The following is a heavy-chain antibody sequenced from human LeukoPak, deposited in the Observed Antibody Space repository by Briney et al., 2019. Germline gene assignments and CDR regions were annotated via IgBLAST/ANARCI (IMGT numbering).Heavy chain of an antibody. CDR1: GFTFDDYA. D-gene: IGHD3-10*01. CDR2: ISGNGGNT. Sequence: GGSLRLSCATSGFTFDDYAMHWVRRAPGKGLEWVSHISGNGGNTYYADSVKGRFTISRDNRKNSLYLQMNSLRTEDTALYYCANGGSGSYKGVDSWCQGTLVTVSS. CDR3: ANGGSGSYKGVDS. J-gene: IGHJ4*02. V-gene: IGHV3-43*02.